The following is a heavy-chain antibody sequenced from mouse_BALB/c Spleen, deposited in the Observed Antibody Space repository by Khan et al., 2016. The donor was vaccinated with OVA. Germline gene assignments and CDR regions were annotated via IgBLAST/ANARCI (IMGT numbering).Heavy chain of an antibody. CDR3: ARAYYANYREAMDY. J-gene: IGHJ4*01. D-gene: IGHD2-10*01. CDR2: IWGDGST. V-gene: IGHV2-6-7*01. Sequence: QVTLKESGPGLVAPSQSLSITCTVSGFSLTGYGVNWVRQPPGKGLEWLGMIWGDGSTDYNSALKSSLSISKDNSKSQVFLKMNSLQTDDTARYYCARAYYANYREAMDYWGQGTSVTVSS. CDR1: GFSLTGYG.